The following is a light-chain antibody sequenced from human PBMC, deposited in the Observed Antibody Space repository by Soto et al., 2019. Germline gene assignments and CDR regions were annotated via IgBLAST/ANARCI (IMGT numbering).Light chain of an antibody. CDR3: QQHNNWPLT. Sequence: EIVMTQSPATLSVSAGERATFSCRASQSVSSNLAWYQQKPGQAPRLLVYGASTRATGIPARCSGSGSGTQFTLTISSLQSEEVAVYYCQQHNNWPLTFGGGVKVDIK. J-gene: IGKJ4*01. V-gene: IGKV3-15*01. CDR2: GAS. CDR1: QSVSSN.